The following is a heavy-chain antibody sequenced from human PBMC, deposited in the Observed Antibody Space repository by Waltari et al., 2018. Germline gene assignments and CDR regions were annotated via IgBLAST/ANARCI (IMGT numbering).Heavy chain of an antibody. V-gene: IGHV4-61*02. CDR2: IYASGST. D-gene: IGHD3-22*01. J-gene: IGHJ3*02. Sequence: QVQLQESGPGLGKPSQTLCLTCTVSGGALSRGSYYWRWIRQPAGKGLEWIGRIYASGSTNYNPSLKSRVTISVDTPRNQFSLKLTSVTAADTAVYYCARDTEYYYDDSGFVFDIWGQGTMVTVSS. CDR1: GGALSRGSYY. CDR3: ARDTEYYYDDSGFVFDI.